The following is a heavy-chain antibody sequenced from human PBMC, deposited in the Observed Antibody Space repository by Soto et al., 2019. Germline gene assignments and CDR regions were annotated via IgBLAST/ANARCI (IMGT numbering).Heavy chain of an antibody. D-gene: IGHD3-9*01. CDR1: GFTFSSYW. Sequence: PGGSLRLSCAASGFTFSSYWMSWVRQAPGKGLEWVANIKQDGSEKYYVDSVKGRFTISRDNAKNSLYLQMNSLRAEDTAVYYCARRLQYFDSYAFDIWGQGTMVTVSS. J-gene: IGHJ3*02. CDR2: IKQDGSEK. CDR3: ARRLQYFDSYAFDI. V-gene: IGHV3-7*01.